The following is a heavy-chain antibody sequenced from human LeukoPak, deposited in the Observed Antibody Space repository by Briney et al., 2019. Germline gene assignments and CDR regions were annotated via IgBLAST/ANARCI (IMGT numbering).Heavy chain of an antibody. CDR1: GFTFSSYS. CDR3: ARDPNSYGFYNWFDP. D-gene: IGHD5-18*01. Sequence: GGSLRLSCAASGFTFSSYSMNWVRQAPGKGLEWVSSISSSSSYIYYADSVKGRFTISRDSAKNSLYLQMNSLRAEDTAVYYCARDPNSYGFYNWFDPWGQGTLVTVSS. J-gene: IGHJ5*02. CDR2: ISSSSSYI. V-gene: IGHV3-21*01.